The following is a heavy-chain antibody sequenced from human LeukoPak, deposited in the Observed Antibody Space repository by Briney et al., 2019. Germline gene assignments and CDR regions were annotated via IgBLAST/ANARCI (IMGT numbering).Heavy chain of an antibody. D-gene: IGHD3-10*01. J-gene: IGHJ6*03. CDR2: IHISGNT. V-gene: IGHV4-61*09. CDR3: ARDTGYYGSGSYYPRREEDYYYYYMDV. Sequence: PSETLSLTCTVSGGSISSGSYCWSWIRQPAGKGLEWIGHIHISGNTNYNPSLKSRVTISVDTSKNQFSLKLNSVTAADTAVYYCARDTGYYGSGSYYPRREEDYYYYYMDVWGKGTTVTVSS. CDR1: GGSISSGSYC.